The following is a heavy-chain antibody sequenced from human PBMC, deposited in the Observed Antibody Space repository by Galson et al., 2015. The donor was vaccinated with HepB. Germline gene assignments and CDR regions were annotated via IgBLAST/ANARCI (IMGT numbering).Heavy chain of an antibody. V-gene: IGHV4-30-4*01. D-gene: IGHD2-2*01. CDR3: ARATLYCSSTSCYEDGDRIGYYFDY. CDR1: GGSISSGDYY. J-gene: IGHJ4*02. CDR2: IYYSGST. Sequence: TLSLTCTVSGGSISSGDYYWSWIRQPPGKGLEWIGYIYYSGSTYYNPSLKSRVTISVDTSKNQFSLKLSSVTAADTAVYYCARATLYCSSTSCYEDGDRIGYYFDYWGQGTLVTVSS.